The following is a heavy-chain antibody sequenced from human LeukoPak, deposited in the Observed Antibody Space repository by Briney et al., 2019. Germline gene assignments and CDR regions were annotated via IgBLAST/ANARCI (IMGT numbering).Heavy chain of an antibody. D-gene: IGHD1-26*01. V-gene: IGHV3-21*04. CDR3: ARLEPGSWATNYFDY. CDR1: GFTFSSYS. CDR2: ISSSSSYI. J-gene: IGHJ4*02. Sequence: GGSLRLSCAASGFTFSSYSMNWVRQAPGKGLEWVSSISSSSSYIYYADSVKGRFTISRDNAKNSLYLQMNSLRAEDTAVYYCARLEPGSWATNYFDYWGQGTLVTVSS.